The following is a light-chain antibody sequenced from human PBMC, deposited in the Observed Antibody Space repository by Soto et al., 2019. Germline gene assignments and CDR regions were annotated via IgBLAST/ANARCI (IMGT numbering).Light chain of an antibody. CDR2: DAS. Sequence: DIQMTQSPSTLSASVGDRVTITFRASRSISSVLAWYQQKPGKAPKLLIYDASSLESGVPSRFSGSGSGIEFTLTISSLQPDDFATYYCQQYNSYSWTFGQGTKVDI. J-gene: IGKJ1*01. V-gene: IGKV1-5*01. CDR1: RSISSV. CDR3: QQYNSYSWT.